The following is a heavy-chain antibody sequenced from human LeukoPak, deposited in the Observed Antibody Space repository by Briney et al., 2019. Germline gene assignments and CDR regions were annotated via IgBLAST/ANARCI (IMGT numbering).Heavy chain of an antibody. J-gene: IGHJ6*02. Sequence: ASVKVSCKASGYTFTGYYMHWVRQAPGQGLEWMGWINPNSGGTNYAQKFQGRVTMTRDTSISTAYMGLSRLRSDDTAVYYCARDKRGVGHYYYYGMDAWGQGTTVTVSS. V-gene: IGHV1-2*02. D-gene: IGHD3-10*01. CDR1: GYTFTGYY. CDR3: ARDKRGVGHYYYYGMDA. CDR2: INPNSGGT.